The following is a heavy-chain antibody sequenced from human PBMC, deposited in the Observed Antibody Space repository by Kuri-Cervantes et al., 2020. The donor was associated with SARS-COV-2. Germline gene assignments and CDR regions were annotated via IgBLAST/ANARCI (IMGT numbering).Heavy chain of an antibody. CDR2: ISGSGGST. CDR1: GFTFRSYA. D-gene: IGHD2-2*01. J-gene: IGHJ6*02. Sequence: GESLKISCAASGFTFRSYAMSWVRQAPGKGLEWVSAISGSGGSTYYADSVKGRFTTSRDNSKNTLYLQMNSLRAEDTAVYYCAKGDYCSSTSCYSYYYYYGMDVWGQGTTVTVSS. CDR3: AKGDYCSSTSCYSYYYYYGMDV. V-gene: IGHV3-23*01.